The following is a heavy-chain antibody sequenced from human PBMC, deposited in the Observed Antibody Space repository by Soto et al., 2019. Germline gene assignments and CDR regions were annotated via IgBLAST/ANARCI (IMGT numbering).Heavy chain of an antibody. J-gene: IGHJ6*02. CDR2: IIPIFGTA. CDR1: GVTFSKFI. D-gene: IGHD6-19*01. Sequence: QVQLEPSGGEVKKPGSSVKVSCKASGVTFSKFIMTWVRQAPGLGLEWVGGIIPIFGTANYAQKFQGRVTITADESTSTSYLEVSNLRSEDTAVYYCAKVRYSSPMGYYYGMDVWGQGTAVTVSS. V-gene: IGHV1-69*01. CDR3: AKVRYSSPMGYYYGMDV.